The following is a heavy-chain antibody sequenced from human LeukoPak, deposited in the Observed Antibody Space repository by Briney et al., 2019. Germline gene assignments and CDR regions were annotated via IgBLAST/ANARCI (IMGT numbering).Heavy chain of an antibody. V-gene: IGHV1-2*04. CDR3: ARADQKGYSGSWYYYGMDV. D-gene: IGHD6-13*01. Sequence: EASVKVSCKASGYTFTGYYMHWVRQAPGQGLEWMGWINPNSGGTNYAQKFQGWVTMTRDTSISTAYMELSRLRSDDTAVYYCARADQKGYSGSWYYYGMDVWGKGTTVTVSS. CDR2: INPNSGGT. J-gene: IGHJ6*04. CDR1: GYTFTGYY.